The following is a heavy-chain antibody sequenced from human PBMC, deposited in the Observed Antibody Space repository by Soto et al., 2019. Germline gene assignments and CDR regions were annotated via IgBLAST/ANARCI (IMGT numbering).Heavy chain of an antibody. Sequence: SETLSLTCTVSGGSISSYYWSWIRQPPGKGLEWIGYIYYSGSTNYNPSLKSRVTISVDTSKNQFSLKLSSVTAAVTAVYYCARDLNSKPTIFGVDQYYYYYGMAVWGQGTTVTVSS. CDR2: IYYSGST. D-gene: IGHD3-3*01. J-gene: IGHJ6*02. CDR1: GGSISSYY. CDR3: ARDLNSKPTIFGVDQYYYYYGMAV. V-gene: IGHV4-59*01.